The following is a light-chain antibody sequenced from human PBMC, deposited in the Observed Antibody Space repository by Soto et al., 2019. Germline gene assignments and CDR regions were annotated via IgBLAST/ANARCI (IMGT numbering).Light chain of an antibody. V-gene: IGLV2-14*01. CDR1: SSDVGSYNS. J-gene: IGLJ2*01. CDR3: SSYTSSITLI. CDR2: EVS. Sequence: QSVLTHPASVSGSPGQSITSSCTGTSSDVGSYNSVSWYQQHPGKAPKLMIYEVSNRPSGVSNRFSGSKSGNTASLTISGLQAEDEAAYYCSSYTSSITLILGGGTKVTVL.